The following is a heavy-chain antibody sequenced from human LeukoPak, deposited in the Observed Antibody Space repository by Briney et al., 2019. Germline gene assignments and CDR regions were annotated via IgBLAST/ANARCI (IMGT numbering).Heavy chain of an antibody. CDR3: ARDRGSSWYDAFDI. CDR2: IIPILGIA. J-gene: IGHJ3*02. V-gene: IGHV1-69*04. Sequence: SVKVSCKASGGTFSSYAISWVRQAPGQGLEWMGRIIPILGIANYAQKFQGRVTITADKSTSTAYMELSSLRSEDTAVYYCARDRGSSWYDAFDIWGQGTMVTVSS. CDR1: GGTFSSYA. D-gene: IGHD6-13*01.